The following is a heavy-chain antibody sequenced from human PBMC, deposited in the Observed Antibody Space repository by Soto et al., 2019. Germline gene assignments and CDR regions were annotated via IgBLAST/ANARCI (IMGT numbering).Heavy chain of an antibody. V-gene: IGHV3-33*01. Sequence: GGSVRLSCAASRLTFSSYGIHWVGLAPGKGLEWVEVIWYDGSNKYYAGSVKGRFTISRDNSKNTLYLQMNSLRAEDTAVYYCARGGAELVSYYGMDVRGPATTGTV. D-gene: IGHD1-26*01. CDR2: IWYDGSNK. J-gene: IGHJ6*02. CDR3: ARGGAELVSYYGMDV. CDR1: RLTFSSYG.